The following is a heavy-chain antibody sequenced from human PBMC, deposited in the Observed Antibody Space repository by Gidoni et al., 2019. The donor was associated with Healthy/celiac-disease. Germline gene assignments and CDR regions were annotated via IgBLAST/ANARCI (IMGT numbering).Heavy chain of an antibody. Sequence: EVQLVESGGGVVRPGGSLRPSCAASGFTFDDYGMSWVRQAPGKGLAWVSGINWNGGSTGYADSVKGRFTISRDNAKNSLYLQMNSLRAEDTALYHCARVIWGASGSWPNWFDPWGQGTLVTVSS. CDR3: ARVIWGASGSWPNWFDP. D-gene: IGHD1-26*01. CDR1: GFTFDDYG. V-gene: IGHV3-20*01. J-gene: IGHJ5*02. CDR2: INWNGGST.